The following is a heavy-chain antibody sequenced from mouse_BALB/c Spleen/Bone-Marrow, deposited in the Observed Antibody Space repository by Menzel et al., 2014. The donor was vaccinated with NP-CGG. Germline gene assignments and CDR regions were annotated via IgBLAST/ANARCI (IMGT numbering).Heavy chain of an antibody. CDR1: GFTFTDYY. J-gene: IGHJ2*01. CDR3: ARDMGLLRFDY. Sequence: EVQVVESGGGLVQPGGSLRLSCATSGFTFTDYYMSWVRQPPGKALEWLAFIRNKANGYTTEYSASVKGRFTISRDNSQSILYLQMNTLRAEDSATYYCARDMGLLRFDYWGHGTTLTVSS. D-gene: IGHD1-1*01. V-gene: IGHV7-3*02. CDR2: IRNKANGYTT.